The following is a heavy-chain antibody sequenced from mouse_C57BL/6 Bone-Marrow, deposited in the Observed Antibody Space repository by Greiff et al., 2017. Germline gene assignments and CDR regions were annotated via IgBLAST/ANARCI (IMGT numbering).Heavy chain of an antibody. D-gene: IGHD1-1*01. CDR2: IYPCDGDT. CDR1: GYAFSSSC. J-gene: IGHJ1*03. CDR3: ALYGSGWYFDV. V-gene: IGHV1-82*01. Sequence: QVQLQQSGPELVKPGASVKISCKASGYAFSSSCMNWVKQRPGKGLAWIGRIYPCDGDTNYNGKFKGKATLTADKSSSTAYMQLSSLTSEDSAVYYCALYGSGWYFDVWGTGTTVTVSS.